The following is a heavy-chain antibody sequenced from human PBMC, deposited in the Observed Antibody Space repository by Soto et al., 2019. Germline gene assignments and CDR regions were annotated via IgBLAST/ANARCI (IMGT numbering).Heavy chain of an antibody. CDR1: GCTFSSYT. CDR3: AIVTTRETTVTSLRTGYWYFDL. CDR2: IIPILGIA. D-gene: IGHD4-17*01. J-gene: IGHJ2*01. V-gene: IGHV1-69*02. Sequence: GASVKVSCKSSGCTFSSYTISWVRQAPGQGLEWMGRIIPILGIANYAQKFQGRVTITADKSTSTAYMELSSLRSKDTAVYYCAIVTTRETTVTSLRTGYWYFDLWGRGTLVTVSS.